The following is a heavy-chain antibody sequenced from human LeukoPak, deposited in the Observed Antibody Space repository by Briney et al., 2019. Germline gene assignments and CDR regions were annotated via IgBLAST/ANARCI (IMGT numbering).Heavy chain of an antibody. Sequence: PGGSLRLSCAVSGFTFSNFGMNWVRQAPGKGLEWVSHISSHSSYIYYADSVEGRFTISRDNAKNSLYLQMNSLRAEDTAVYYCARDLDSTSPPYWGQGTLVTVSS. V-gene: IGHV3-21*01. CDR1: GFTFSNFG. J-gene: IGHJ4*02. CDR3: ARDLDSTSPPY. D-gene: IGHD2/OR15-2a*01. CDR2: ISSHSSYI.